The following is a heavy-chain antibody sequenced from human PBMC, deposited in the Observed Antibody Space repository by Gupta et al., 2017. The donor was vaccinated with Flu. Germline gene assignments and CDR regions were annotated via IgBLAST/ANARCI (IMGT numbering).Heavy chain of an antibody. CDR3: TGSPLYAMDV. V-gene: IGHV3-73*02. CDR1: GFSFSDSA. CDR2: IRSKANNYAT. J-gene: IGHJ6*02. Sequence: EVPLVESGGGLVQPGGSLHLPCAASGFSFSDSAMPWVRQASGKGLEWVARIRSKANNYATSYAASVKGRFTISRDDSKNTAHLQMNSLKSEDTAVYYCTGSPLYAMDVWGQGTTVTVSS. D-gene: IGHD2-8*01.